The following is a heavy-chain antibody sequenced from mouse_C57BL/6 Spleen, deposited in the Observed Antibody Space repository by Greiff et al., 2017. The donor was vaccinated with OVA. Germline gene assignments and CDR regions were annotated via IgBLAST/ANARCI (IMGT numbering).Heavy chain of an antibody. CDR3: ARTHYYGSMDWYVDV. V-gene: IGHV1-82*01. CDR2: IYPGDGDT. D-gene: IGHD1-1*01. CDR1: GYAFSSSW. J-gene: IGHJ1*03. Sequence: QVQLQQSGPELVKPGASVKISCKASGYAFSSSWMNWVKQRPGKGLEWIGRIYPGDGDTTYNGKFKGKATLTADKSSSTAYMQLSSLTSEDSAVYFCARTHYYGSMDWYVDVWGTGTTVTVSS.